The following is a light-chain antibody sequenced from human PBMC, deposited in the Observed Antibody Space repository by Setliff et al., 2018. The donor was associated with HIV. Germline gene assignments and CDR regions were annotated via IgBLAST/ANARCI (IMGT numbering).Light chain of an antibody. CDR3: CSYAGTYTYI. V-gene: IGLV2-23*02. CDR2: GVS. J-gene: IGLJ1*01. Sequence: QSVLAQPASVSRSPGQSITLSCTGTSSDVGNYNLVSWYQHHPGKAPKLIIYGVSERPSGVSNRFSGSKSGDTASLTISGLQSEDEADYYCCSYAGTYTYIFGTGTKVTVL. CDR1: SSDVGNYNL.